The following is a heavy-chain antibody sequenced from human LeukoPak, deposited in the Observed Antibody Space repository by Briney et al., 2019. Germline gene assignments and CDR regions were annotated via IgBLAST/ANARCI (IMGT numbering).Heavy chain of an antibody. V-gene: IGHV3-13*01. CDR3: IRGGIQVSGIDAFDI. J-gene: IGHJ3*02. CDR1: GFTFSSYD. Sequence: GRSLRLSCAASGFTFSSYDMHWVRQAPGRGLEWVSAIGIAGDTYYPDSVKGRFTISRENAKNSMYLQMNSLEDGDTAVYYCIRGGIQVSGIDAFDIWGQGTMVTVSS. D-gene: IGHD5/OR15-5a*01. CDR2: IGIAGDT.